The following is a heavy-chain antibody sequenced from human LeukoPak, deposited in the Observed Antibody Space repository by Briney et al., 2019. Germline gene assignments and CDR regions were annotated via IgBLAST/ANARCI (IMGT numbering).Heavy chain of an antibody. CDR1: GFTFSNAW. V-gene: IGHV3-15*01. CDR2: IKSKTDGGTT. Sequence: GGSLRLSCAASGFTFSNAWTSWVRQAPGKGLEWVGRIKSKTDGGTTDYAAPVKGRFTISRDDSKNTLYLQMNSLKTEDTAVYYCTTDGRDPFSGYDLYYFDYWGQGTLVTVSS. CDR3: TTDGRDPFSGYDLYYFDY. D-gene: IGHD5-12*01. J-gene: IGHJ4*02.